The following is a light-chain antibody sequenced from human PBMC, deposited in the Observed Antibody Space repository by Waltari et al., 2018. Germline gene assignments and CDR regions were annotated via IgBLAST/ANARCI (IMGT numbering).Light chain of an antibody. J-gene: IGKJ2*01. CDR2: DAS. V-gene: IGKV3-11*01. CDR1: QSVRNY. Sequence: EIVLTQSPATLSLSPGDRATLHCRASQSVRNYLAWYRQKPGQAPRLLIDDASERAPGIPARFSGSGSGTDFTRTISSLEPDDFAVYYCQHRHNWPPTFTFGQGTKLEVK. CDR3: QHRHNWPPTFT.